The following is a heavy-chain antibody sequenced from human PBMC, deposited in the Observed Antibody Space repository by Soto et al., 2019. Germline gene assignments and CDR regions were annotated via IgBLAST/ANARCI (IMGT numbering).Heavy chain of an antibody. CDR3: ASTYTICGVVTYNWFDP. CDR1: GGTFSSYA. CDR2: IIPIFGTA. J-gene: IGHJ5*02. D-gene: IGHD3-3*01. Sequence: QVQLVQSGAEVKKPGSSVKVSCKASGGTFSSYAISWVRQAPGQGLEWMGGIIPIFGTANYAQKFQGRVTITADESTSTGYMERSSLRSEDTAVYYCASTYTICGVVTYNWFDPWGQGTLVTVSS. V-gene: IGHV1-69*01.